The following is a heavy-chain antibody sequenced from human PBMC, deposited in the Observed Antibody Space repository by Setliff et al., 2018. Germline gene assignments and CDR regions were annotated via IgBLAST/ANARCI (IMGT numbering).Heavy chain of an antibody. CDR2: INHSGST. D-gene: IGHD6-13*01. Sequence: PSETLSLTCAVYGGSFSGYYWSWIRQPPGKGLEWTGEINHSGSTNYNPSLKSRVTISVDTSKNQFSLKLSSVTAADTAVYYCARFAGSSWVDYWGQGTLVTVSS. CDR1: GGSFSGYY. J-gene: IGHJ4*02. CDR3: ARFAGSSWVDY. V-gene: IGHV4-34*01.